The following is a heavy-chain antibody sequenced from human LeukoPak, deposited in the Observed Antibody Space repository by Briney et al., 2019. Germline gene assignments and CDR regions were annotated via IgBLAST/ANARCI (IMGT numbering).Heavy chain of an antibody. D-gene: IGHD2-15*01. CDR2: ISSSSSYI. CDR3: ASDLVPAAAGEGWFDP. CDR1: GFTFSSYS. V-gene: IGHV3-21*01. Sequence: PGGSLRLSCAASGFTFSSYSMNWVRQAPGKGLEWVSSISSSSSYIYYADSVKGRFTISRDNAKNSLYLQMYSLRAEDTAVYYCASDLVPAAAGEGWFDPWVRGTVVTVSS. J-gene: IGHJ5*02.